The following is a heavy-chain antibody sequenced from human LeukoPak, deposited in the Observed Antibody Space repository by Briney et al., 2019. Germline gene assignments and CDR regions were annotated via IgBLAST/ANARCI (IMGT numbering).Heavy chain of an antibody. CDR1: VFTYGVYA. J-gene: IGHJ4*02. CDR3: TRKHDYGAYGESDFDY. D-gene: IGHD4-17*01. CDR2: IRSKAYGGTT. V-gene: IGHV3-49*04. Sequence: GGSLRLSCPDSVFTYGVYAMRGVRQAPGKGLEWVGFIRSKAYGGTTEYAASVKGRFTISRDDSKSIAYLQMNSLNTEDTAVYYCTRKHDYGAYGESDFDYWGQGTLVTVSS.